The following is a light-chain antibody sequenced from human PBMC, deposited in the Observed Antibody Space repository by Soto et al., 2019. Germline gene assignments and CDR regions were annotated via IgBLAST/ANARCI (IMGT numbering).Light chain of an antibody. CDR2: DAS. CDR1: QSVSSY. J-gene: IGKJ4*01. V-gene: IGKV3-20*01. CDR3: HQYGISP. Sequence: EILLTQSPATLSLSPGERATLSCRASQSVSSYLAWYQQKPGQAPRLLIYDASNRATGIPDRFSGSGPGTEFSLTIRRMEPEDFAVYYCHQYGISPFGGGTKVDIK.